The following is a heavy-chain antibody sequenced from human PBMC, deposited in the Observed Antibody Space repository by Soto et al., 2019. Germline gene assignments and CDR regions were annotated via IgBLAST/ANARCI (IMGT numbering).Heavy chain of an antibody. CDR3: ARGSPSSGWAFDY. CDR2: INHSGST. J-gene: IGHJ4*02. Sequence: PXETLSLTCAVYGWSFSVYYWSWIRQPPGKGLDWIGEINHSGSTNYNPSLKSRVTISVDTSKNHFSLKLSSVTAADTAVYYCARGSPSSGWAFDYWGQGTLVPVSS. D-gene: IGHD6-19*01. V-gene: IGHV4-34*01. CDR1: GWSFSVYY.